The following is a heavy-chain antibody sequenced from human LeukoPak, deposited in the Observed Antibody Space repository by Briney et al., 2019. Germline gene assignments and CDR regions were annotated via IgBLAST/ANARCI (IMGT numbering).Heavy chain of an antibody. CDR1: GGSISIGGYY. CDR2: IYYSGST. V-gene: IGHV4-31*03. J-gene: IGHJ4*02. Sequence: ASETLSLTCTVSGGSISIGGYYWSWIRQHPGKGLEWIGYIYYSGSTYYNPSLKSRVTISVDTSKNQFSLKLSSVTAADTAVYYCALADYYDSSGYYHHRYWGQGTLVTASS. D-gene: IGHD3-22*01. CDR3: ALADYYDSSGYYHHRY.